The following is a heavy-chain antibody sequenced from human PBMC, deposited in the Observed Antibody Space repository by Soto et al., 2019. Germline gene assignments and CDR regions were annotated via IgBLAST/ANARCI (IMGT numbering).Heavy chain of an antibody. CDR1: GFTFSSYA. CDR3: AKVPYDSSGYYYEAIDY. V-gene: IGHV3-23*01. CDR2: ISGSGGST. Sequence: EVQLLESGGGLVQPGGSLRLSCAASGFTFSSYAMSWVRQAPGKGLEWVSAISGSGGSTYYADSVKGRFTISRDISKNTLYLQMNSLRAEDTAVYYCAKVPYDSSGYYYEAIDYWGQGTLVTVSS. J-gene: IGHJ4*02. D-gene: IGHD3-22*01.